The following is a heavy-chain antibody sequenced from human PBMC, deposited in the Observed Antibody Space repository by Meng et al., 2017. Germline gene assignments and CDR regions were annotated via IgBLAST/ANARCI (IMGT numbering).Heavy chain of an antibody. CDR3: ARSDWFDP. CDR2: IKPDGTRT. CDR1: GFTFRNYW. J-gene: IGHJ5*02. Sequence: HLGESWCGSVQAGWSLRLSLTAAGFTFRNYWMHWFRQAPGKGLVWVSRIKPDGTRTVYADSVKGRFTISRDNAKNTLYLQMNSLRSDDTAVYYCARSDWFDPWGQGTLVTVSS. V-gene: IGHV3-74*01.